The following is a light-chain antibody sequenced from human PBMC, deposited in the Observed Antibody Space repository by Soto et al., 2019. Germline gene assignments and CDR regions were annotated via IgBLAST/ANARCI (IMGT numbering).Light chain of an antibody. CDR1: NIGSKS. CDR3: QVWDISSGHVV. CDR2: YDS. Sequence: SSELTQPPSVSVAPGKTASVAFGGSNIGSKSVHWYQKKSGQAPVLVMYYDSDRPSGIPERFSGSNSGNTATLTISRVEAGDEADYYCQVWDISSGHVVFGGGTKLTVL. V-gene: IGLV3-21*01. J-gene: IGLJ3*02.